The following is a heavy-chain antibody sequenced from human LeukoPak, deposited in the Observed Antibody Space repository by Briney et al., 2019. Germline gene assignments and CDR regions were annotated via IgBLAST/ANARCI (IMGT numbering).Heavy chain of an antibody. CDR3: AKESYDFWSGYYGYYFDY. CDR1: GGSISNYY. J-gene: IGHJ4*02. V-gene: IGHV3-72*01. Sequence: LSLTCTVSGGSISNYYWSWIRQPAGKGLEWVGRIRHKADGYTTEYAASVKGRFSISRVDSKNSLYLQMNSLKTEDTAVYYCAKESYDFWSGYYGYYFDYWGQGTLVTVSS. CDR2: IRHKADGYTT. D-gene: IGHD3-3*01.